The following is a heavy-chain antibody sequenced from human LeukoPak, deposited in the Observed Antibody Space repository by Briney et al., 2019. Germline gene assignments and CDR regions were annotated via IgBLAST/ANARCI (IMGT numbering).Heavy chain of an antibody. J-gene: IGHJ4*02. V-gene: IGHV3-9*01. Sequence: GGSLRLSCAASGFTFDDCAMHWVRQAPGKGLEWVSGISWNSGSIGYADSVKGRFTISRDNAKNSLYLRMNSLRAEDTALYYCAKGDCSSTSCYRTFDYWGQGTLVTVSS. CDR1: GFTFDDCA. CDR2: ISWNSGSI. D-gene: IGHD2-2*01. CDR3: AKGDCSSTSCYRTFDY.